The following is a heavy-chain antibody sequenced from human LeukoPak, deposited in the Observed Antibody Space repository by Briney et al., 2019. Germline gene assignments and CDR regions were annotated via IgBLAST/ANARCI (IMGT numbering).Heavy chain of an antibody. D-gene: IGHD6-6*01. V-gene: IGHV3-48*03. Sequence: TGGSLRLSCAASGFTFSSYEMNWVRQAPGKGVEWVAYISGSGHDINYSESAKGRFTISRDNAKNSLYLQMSSLRVEDTAVYYCTRDPRHLDSWGQGTLVTVSS. CDR1: GFTFSSYE. CDR2: ISGSGHDI. J-gene: IGHJ4*02. CDR3: TRDPRHLDS.